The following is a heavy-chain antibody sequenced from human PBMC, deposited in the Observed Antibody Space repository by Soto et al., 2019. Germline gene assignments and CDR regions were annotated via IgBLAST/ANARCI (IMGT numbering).Heavy chain of an antibody. CDR3: AQGSTRGYISSWGRRHFDY. CDR1: GFTFSSSA. CDR2: ISGSGDST. Sequence: EVQLLESGGGLVQPGGSLRLSCVASGFTFSSSAMSWVRQAPGKGLEWVSIISGSGDSTYYADSVKGRFTISRDNSKNTLYLQMNSLRAEDTGVYFCAQGSTRGYISSWGRRHFDYWGQGTLVTVSS. J-gene: IGHJ4*02. V-gene: IGHV3-23*01. D-gene: IGHD6-13*01.